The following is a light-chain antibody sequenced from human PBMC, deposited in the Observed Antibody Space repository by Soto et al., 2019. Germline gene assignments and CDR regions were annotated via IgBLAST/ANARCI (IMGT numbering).Light chain of an antibody. Sequence: DVVLTQSPASLSVSLGERVTITCRASQNVGSWLAWYQQKPGKAPKFLIYDESSIESGVPSRFSGSGSGTDYSLTISSRQPEDFATDYCLQEHSYPLTFGQGTKVDIK. CDR3: LQEHSYPLT. V-gene: IGKV1-5*01. CDR2: DES. CDR1: QNVGSW. J-gene: IGKJ1*01.